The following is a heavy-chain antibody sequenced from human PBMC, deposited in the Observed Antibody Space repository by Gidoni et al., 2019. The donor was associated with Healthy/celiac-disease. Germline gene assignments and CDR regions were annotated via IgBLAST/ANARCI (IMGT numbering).Heavy chain of an antibody. CDR2: ISYDGSNK. J-gene: IGHJ5*02. CDR3: AKNPLTTVGWFDP. Sequence: WVAVISYDGSNKYYADSVKGRFTISRDNSKNTLYLQMNSLRAEDPAVYYCAKNPLTTVGWFDPWGQGTLVTVSS. D-gene: IGHD4-4*01. V-gene: IGHV3-30*18.